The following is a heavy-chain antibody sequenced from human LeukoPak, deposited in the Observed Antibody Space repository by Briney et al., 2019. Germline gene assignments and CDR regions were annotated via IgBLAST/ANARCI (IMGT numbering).Heavy chain of an antibody. V-gene: IGHV3-23*01. CDR1: GFTFSSYA. CDR2: ISGSGGST. CDR3: AKDPTTYGSGSPYY. Sequence: PGGSLRLSCAASGFTFSSYAMSWVRQAPWKGLEWVSAISGSGGSTYYADSVKGRFTISRDNSKNTLYLQMNSLRAEDTAVYYCAKDPTTYGSGSPYYWGQGTLVTVSS. J-gene: IGHJ4*02. D-gene: IGHD3-10*01.